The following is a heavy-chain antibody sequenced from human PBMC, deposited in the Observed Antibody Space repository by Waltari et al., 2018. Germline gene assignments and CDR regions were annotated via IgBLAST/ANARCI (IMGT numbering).Heavy chain of an antibody. CDR1: GFTFSSYA. V-gene: IGHV3-30-3*01. D-gene: IGHD6-25*01. CDR2: ISYDGSNK. Sequence: QVQLVESGGGVVQPGRSLRLSCAASGFTFSSYAMHWVRQAPGKGLEWVAVISYDGSNKYYADSVKGRFTISRDNSKNTLYLQMNSLRAEDTAVYYCARDNGYNLFDYWGQGTLVTVSS. J-gene: IGHJ4*02. CDR3: ARDNGYNLFDY.